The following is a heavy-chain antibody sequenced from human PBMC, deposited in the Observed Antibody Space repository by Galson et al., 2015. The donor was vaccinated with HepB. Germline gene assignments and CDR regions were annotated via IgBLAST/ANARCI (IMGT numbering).Heavy chain of an antibody. D-gene: IGHD2-21*01. CDR2: VFYGGNI. V-gene: IGHV4-39*01. CDR3: ARPTFQSAYFDL. Sequence: ETLSLTCTVSGVSVSSGVYPWAWIRQSPERGLEWIGTVFYGGNIHYSPSLKSRVTMSVDTSKNQISLKLSSVTAADTAVYYCARPTFQSAYFDLWGQGTLVTVSS. J-gene: IGHJ4*02. CDR1: GVSVSSGVYP.